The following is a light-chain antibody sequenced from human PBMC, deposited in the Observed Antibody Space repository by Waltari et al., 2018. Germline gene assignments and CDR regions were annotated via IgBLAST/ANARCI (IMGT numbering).Light chain of an antibody. CDR3: QTGGHGTWV. CDR2: VNSDGSH. Sequence: QLVLTQSPSASASLGASVKPTCTLSSGHNSHVLAWHPQQPEKGPRYLMKVNSDGSHSKGDDIPDRFSGSGSGAERYLTISSLQSEDEADYYCQTGGHGTWVFGGGTKLTVL. CDR1: SGHNSHV. J-gene: IGLJ3*02. V-gene: IGLV4-69*01.